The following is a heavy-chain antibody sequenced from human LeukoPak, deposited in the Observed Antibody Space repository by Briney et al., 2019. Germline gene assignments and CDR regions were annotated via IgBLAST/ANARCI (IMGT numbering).Heavy chain of an antibody. CDR1: GDSISGSY. CDR3: ARVSGIVVPDGMDV. J-gene: IGHJ6*02. V-gene: IGHV4-59*01. Sequence: SETLSLTCTVSGDSISGSYWSWIRQPPGKGLEWIGYIYYSGSTNYNPSLKSRVTISVDTSKNQFSLKLSSVTAADTAVYYCARVSGIVVPDGMDVWGQGTTVTVSS. D-gene: IGHD2-2*01. CDR2: IYYSGST.